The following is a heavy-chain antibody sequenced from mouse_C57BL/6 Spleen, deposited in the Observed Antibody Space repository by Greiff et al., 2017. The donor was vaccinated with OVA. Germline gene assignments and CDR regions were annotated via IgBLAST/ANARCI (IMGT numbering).Heavy chain of an antibody. CDR1: GFNIKDAY. V-gene: IGHV14-4*01. Sequence: EVQLQQSGAELVRPGASVKLSCTASGFNIKDAYMHWVKQRPEQGLEWIGWIYPENGDTDYDSKFQGKATITADTSSNTAYLQLSSLTSEDTAVYYCTTARFAYWGQGTLVTVSA. CDR2: IYPENGDT. J-gene: IGHJ3*01. CDR3: TTARFAY.